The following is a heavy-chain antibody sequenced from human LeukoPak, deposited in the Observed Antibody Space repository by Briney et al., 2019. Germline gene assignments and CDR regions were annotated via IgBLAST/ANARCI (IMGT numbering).Heavy chain of an antibody. J-gene: IGHJ4*02. CDR2: INPSGGST. D-gene: IGHD2-15*01. Sequence: GGSLRLSCAASGFTFTSYYMHWVRQAPGQGLEWMGIINPSGGSTSYAQKFQGRVTMTRDTSTSTVYMELSSLRSEDTAVYYCARETPAATYFDYWGQGTLVTVSS. CDR1: GFTFTSYY. V-gene: IGHV1-46*01. CDR3: ARETPAATYFDY.